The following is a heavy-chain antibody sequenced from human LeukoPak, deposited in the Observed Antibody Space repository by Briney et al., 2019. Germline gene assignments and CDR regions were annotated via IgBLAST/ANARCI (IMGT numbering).Heavy chain of an antibody. D-gene: IGHD1-26*01. CDR2: INPILGIA. CDR3: ASSIVGATSYYYGMDV. Sequence: SVKVSCKASGGTFSSYAISWVRQAPGQGLEWMGRINPILGIANYAQKFQGRVTITADKSTSTAYMELSSLRSEDTAVYYCASSIVGATSYYYGMDVWGQGTTVTVSS. V-gene: IGHV1-69*04. J-gene: IGHJ6*02. CDR1: GGTFSSYA.